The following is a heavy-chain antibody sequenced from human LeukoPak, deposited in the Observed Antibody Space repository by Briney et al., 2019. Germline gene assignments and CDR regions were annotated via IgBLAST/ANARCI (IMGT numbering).Heavy chain of an antibody. CDR1: GGSISFYY. CDR3: ARVYYDSSGYYQFDAFDI. Sequence: SETLSLTCTVSGGSISFYYWSWIRQPPGKGLEWIGYIYNSGSTNYNPSLKSRVTMSVDTSKNQFSLKLSSVTAADTAVYYCARVYYDSSGYYQFDAFDIWGQGTMVTVSS. J-gene: IGHJ3*02. CDR2: IYNSGST. V-gene: IGHV4-59*12. D-gene: IGHD3-22*01.